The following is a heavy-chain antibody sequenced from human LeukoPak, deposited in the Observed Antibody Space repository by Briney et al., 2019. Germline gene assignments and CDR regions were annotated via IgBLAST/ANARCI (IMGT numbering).Heavy chain of an antibody. CDR2: IYYSGST. D-gene: IGHD3-9*01. CDR1: GGSISSYY. V-gene: IGHV4-59*01. Sequence: SETLSLTCTVSGGSISSYYWSWIRQPPGKGVEWIGYIYYSGSTNYNPSLKSRVTISVDTSKNHFSLKLSSVTAADTAVYYCAVLRYFDWLEGWFDPWGQGTLVTVSS. CDR3: AVLRYFDWLEGWFDP. J-gene: IGHJ5*02.